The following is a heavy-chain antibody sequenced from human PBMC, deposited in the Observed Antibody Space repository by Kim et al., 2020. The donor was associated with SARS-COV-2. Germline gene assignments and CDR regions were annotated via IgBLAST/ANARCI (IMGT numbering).Heavy chain of an antibody. V-gene: IGHV3-23*01. J-gene: IGHJ5*02. CDR3: AKDPLAVARTNWFDP. Sequence: DSVKGRFTISRDNSKNTLYLQMNSLRAEDTAVYYCAKDPLAVARTNWFDPWGQGTLVTVSS. D-gene: IGHD6-19*01.